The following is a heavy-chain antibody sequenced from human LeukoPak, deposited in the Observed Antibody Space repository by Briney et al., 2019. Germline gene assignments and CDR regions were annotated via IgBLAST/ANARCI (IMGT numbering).Heavy chain of an antibody. Sequence: SETLSLTCTVSGGSISSSSYYWGWIRQPPGKGLEWIGSIYYSGSTYYNPSRKSRVTISVDTSKNQFSLKLSSVTAADTAVYYCARGDSSGWPFDYWGEGTVVTVSS. D-gene: IGHD6-19*01. CDR3: ARGDSSGWPFDY. CDR2: IYYSGST. J-gene: IGHJ4*02. CDR1: GGSISSSSYY. V-gene: IGHV4-39*01.